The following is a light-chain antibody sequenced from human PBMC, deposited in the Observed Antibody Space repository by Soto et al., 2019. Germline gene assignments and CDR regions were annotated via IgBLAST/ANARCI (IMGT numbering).Light chain of an antibody. CDR2: AAS. V-gene: IGKV1-39*01. CDR1: QSISSY. J-gene: IGKJ2*01. CDR3: QQSYSTPYT. Sequence: DIPMTQSPSSLSASVGDRFTITCRASQSISSYLNWYQQKPGKAPKLLIYAASTLQSGVPSRFSGSGSGTDFTLTISSLQPEDFAAYYCQQSYSTPYTFGQWTKLEIK.